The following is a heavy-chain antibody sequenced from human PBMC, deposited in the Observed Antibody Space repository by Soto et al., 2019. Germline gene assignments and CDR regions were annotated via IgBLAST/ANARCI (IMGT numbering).Heavy chain of an antibody. J-gene: IGHJ6*02. CDR2: ISGSGGST. CDR1: GFTFSSYA. Sequence: PGGSLRLSCAASGFTFSSYAMSWVRQAPGKGLEWVSAISGSGGSTYYADSVKGRFTISRDNSKNTLYLQMNSLRAEDTAVYYCTTDAATYYDFWSGSTSYYYYGMDVWGQGTTVTVSS. V-gene: IGHV3-23*01. D-gene: IGHD3-3*01. CDR3: TTDAATYYDFWSGSTSYYYYGMDV.